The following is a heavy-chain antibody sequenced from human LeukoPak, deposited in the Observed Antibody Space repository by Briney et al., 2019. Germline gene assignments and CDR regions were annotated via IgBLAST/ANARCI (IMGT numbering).Heavy chain of an antibody. CDR2: ISAYNGNT. CDR1: GYTFTSYG. Sequence: ASVTVSCKASGYTFTSYGISWVRQAPGQGLEWMGWISAYNGNTNYAQKIQGRVTMTTDTSTSTAYMELRSLRSDDTAVYYCARDTLLYGSGSYYNHDYWGQGTLVTVSS. V-gene: IGHV1-18*01. CDR3: ARDTLLYGSGSYYNHDY. D-gene: IGHD3-10*01. J-gene: IGHJ4*02.